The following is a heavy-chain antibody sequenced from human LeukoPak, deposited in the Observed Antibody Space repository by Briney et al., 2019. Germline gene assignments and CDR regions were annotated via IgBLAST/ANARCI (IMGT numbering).Heavy chain of an antibody. CDR1: GFTFSDHT. CDR3: ARVQGSPY. V-gene: IGHV3-21*01. Sequence: GGSLRLSCAASGFTFSDHTLNWVRQPPGKGLEWLSSITGDSTYIYYADSVKGRFTVPRDNAKNSLYLHINSLRAEDTAVYYCARVQGSPYWGQGTLVTVSS. CDR2: ITGDSTYI. J-gene: IGHJ4*02.